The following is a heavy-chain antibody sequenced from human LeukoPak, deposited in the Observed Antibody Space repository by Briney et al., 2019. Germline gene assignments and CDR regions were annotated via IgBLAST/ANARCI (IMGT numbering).Heavy chain of an antibody. CDR2: IIPIFGTA. Sequence: GASVKVSCKASGGTFSSYAISWVRQAPGQGLEWMGGIIPIFGTANYAQKFQGRVTITADESTSTAYMELSSLRSEDTAVYYCARVYSGYGDFNYWGQGTLATVSS. D-gene: IGHD5-12*01. J-gene: IGHJ4*02. CDR3: ARVYSGYGDFNY. V-gene: IGHV1-69*13. CDR1: GGTFSSYA.